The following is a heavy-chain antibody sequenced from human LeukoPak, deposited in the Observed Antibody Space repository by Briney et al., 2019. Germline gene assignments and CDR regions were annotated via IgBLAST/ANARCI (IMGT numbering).Heavy chain of an antibody. J-gene: IGHJ6*03. Sequence: SETLSLTCTVSGGSISSSSYYWGWIRQPPGKGLEWIGSIYHSGSTYYNPSLKSRVTISVDTSKNQFSLKLSSVTAADTAVYYCAREGRNYYYYYYMDVWGKGTTVTVSS. CDR1: GGSISSSSYY. CDR3: AREGRNYYYYYYMDV. V-gene: IGHV4-39*07. CDR2: IYHSGST.